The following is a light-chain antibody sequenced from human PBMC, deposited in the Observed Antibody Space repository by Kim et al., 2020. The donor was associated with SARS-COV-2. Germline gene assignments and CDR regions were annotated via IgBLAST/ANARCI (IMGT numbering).Light chain of an antibody. CDR1: QSISSW. V-gene: IGKV1-5*03. J-gene: IGKJ2*03. CDR3: QQYNSWYS. Sequence: LSASVGDRVTITCRASQSISSWLAWYQQKPGKAPKLLIYKASSLESGVPSRFSGSGSGTEFTLTISSLQPDDFATYYCQQYNSWYSFGPGTKLEI. CDR2: KAS.